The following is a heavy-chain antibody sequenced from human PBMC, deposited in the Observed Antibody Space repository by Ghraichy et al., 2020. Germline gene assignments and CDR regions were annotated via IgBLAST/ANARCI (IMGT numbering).Heavy chain of an antibody. D-gene: IGHD3-3*01. CDR2: ISYDGSNK. CDR1: GFTFSTYP. Sequence: GGSLRLSCAASGFTFSTYPMHWVRQAPGKGLEWVAVISYDGSNKYYADSVKGRFTISRDNSKNTLYLQMNSLRAEDTAVYYCARDTPSFFNAFDIWGQGTLVTVSS. J-gene: IGHJ3*02. CDR3: ARDTPSFFNAFDI. V-gene: IGHV3-30-3*01.